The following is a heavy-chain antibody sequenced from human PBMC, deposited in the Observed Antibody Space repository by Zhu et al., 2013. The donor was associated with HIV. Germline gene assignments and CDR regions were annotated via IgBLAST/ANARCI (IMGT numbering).Heavy chain of an antibody. CDR2: IIPIFGTA. CDR3: ARDCSSTSCHSVQEYYGMDV. Sequence: QVQLVQSGAEVKKPGSSVKVSCKASGGTFSSYAISWVRQAPGQGLEWMGGIIPIFGTANYAQKFQGRVTITADKSTSTAYMELSSLRSEDTAVYYCARDCSSTSCHSVQEYYGMDVWGQGTTVTVSS. J-gene: IGHJ6*02. CDR1: GGTFSSYA. V-gene: IGHV1-69*06. D-gene: IGHD2-2*01.